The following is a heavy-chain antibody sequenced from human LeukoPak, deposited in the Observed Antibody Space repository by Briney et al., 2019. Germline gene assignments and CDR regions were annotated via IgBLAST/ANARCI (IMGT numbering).Heavy chain of an antibody. D-gene: IGHD6-13*01. Sequence: GGSLRLSCAASGFTFSSYWMSWVRQAPGKGLEWVANIKQDGSEKYYVDSVKGRFTISRDNAKNSLHLQMNSLRAEDTAVYYCARDGIAAAVAVNSSWGQGTLVTVSS. CDR1: GFTFSSYW. J-gene: IGHJ4*02. CDR2: IKQDGSEK. CDR3: ARDGIAAAVAVNSS. V-gene: IGHV3-7*01.